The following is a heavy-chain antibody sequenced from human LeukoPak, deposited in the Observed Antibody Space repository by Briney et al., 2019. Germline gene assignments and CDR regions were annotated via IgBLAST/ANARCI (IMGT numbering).Heavy chain of an antibody. CDR1: GGSFSGYY. D-gene: IGHD2-21*01. CDR3: ARGSKASV. J-gene: IGHJ4*02. V-gene: IGHV4-34*01. CDR2: INHSGST. Sequence: SETLSLTCAVYGGSFSGYYWSWIRQPPGKGLEWIGEINHSGSTNYNPSLKSRVTISVDTSKNQFSLKLSSVTAADTAVYYCARGSKASVWGQGTLVTVSS.